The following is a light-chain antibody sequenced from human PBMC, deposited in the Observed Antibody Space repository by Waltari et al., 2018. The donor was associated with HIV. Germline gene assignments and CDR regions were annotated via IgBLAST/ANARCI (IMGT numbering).Light chain of an antibody. J-gene: IGLJ2*01. CDR3: QSYDSSLSGVI. V-gene: IGLV1-40*01. Sequence: QSVLTQPPSVSGAPGQRVTISCTGSSSTIGAGYDVPWYQQLPGTAPKLLIYGNSDRPSGVPDRFSGSKSGTSASLAITGLQAEDEADYFCQSYDSSLSGVIFGGGTKLTVL. CDR1: SSTIGAGYD. CDR2: GNS.